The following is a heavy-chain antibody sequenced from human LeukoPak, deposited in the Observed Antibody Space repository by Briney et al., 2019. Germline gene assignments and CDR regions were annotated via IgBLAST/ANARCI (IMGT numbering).Heavy chain of an antibody. D-gene: IGHD4-17*01. CDR2: K. J-gene: IGHJ4*02. V-gene: IGHV3-30*02. CDR3: AKDRDDYGDDC. CDR1: GFTFTAFG. Sequence: SGGSLRLSCAASGFTFTAFGMHWVRQAPGKGLDWVSHKFYAESVKGRFTISRDNSKNTLYLQMNSLRAEDTAVYYCAKDRDDYGDDCWGQGILVTVST.